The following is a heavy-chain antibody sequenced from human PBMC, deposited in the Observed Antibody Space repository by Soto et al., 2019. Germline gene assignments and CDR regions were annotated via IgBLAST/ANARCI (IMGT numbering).Heavy chain of an antibody. D-gene: IGHD6-19*01. J-gene: IGHJ4*02. CDR3: AREDQWLVRGIDY. CDR1: GFSFSDYS. Sequence: PGGSLRLSCAASGFSFSDYSMNWVRQAPGKGLEWVSSISSSSSYKYYTDSVKGRFTISRDNAKNSLYLQMNSLRAEDTAVYYCAREDQWLVRGIDYWGQGTLVTVSS. CDR2: ISSSSSYK. V-gene: IGHV3-21*01.